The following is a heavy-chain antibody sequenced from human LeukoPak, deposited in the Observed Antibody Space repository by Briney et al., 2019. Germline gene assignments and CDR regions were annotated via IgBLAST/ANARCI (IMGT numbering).Heavy chain of an antibody. CDR2: INPNSGGT. V-gene: IGHV1-2*02. J-gene: IGHJ4*02. CDR1: GYTFTGYY. D-gene: IGHD3-22*01. CDR3: ARALGYYDSSGYYHFAY. Sequence: ASVKVSCKASGYTFTGYYMHWVRQVPGQGLEWMGWINPNSGGTNYAQKFQGRVTMTRDTSISTAYMELSRLRSDDTAVYYCARALGYYDSSGYYHFAYWGQGTLVTVSS.